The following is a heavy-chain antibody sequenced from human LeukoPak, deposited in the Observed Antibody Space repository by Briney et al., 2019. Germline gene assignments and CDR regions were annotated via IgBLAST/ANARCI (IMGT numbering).Heavy chain of an antibody. Sequence: GGSLRLSCAASGFTFSSYAMSWVRQAPGKGLEWVSAISGSGGSTYYADSVKGRFTISRDNSKNTLYLQMNSLRAEDTAVYYCAKAGLITMVRGAAEIDYWGQGTLVTVSS. V-gene: IGHV3-23*01. D-gene: IGHD3-10*01. J-gene: IGHJ4*02. CDR1: GFTFSSYA. CDR2: ISGSGGST. CDR3: AKAGLITMVRGAAEIDY.